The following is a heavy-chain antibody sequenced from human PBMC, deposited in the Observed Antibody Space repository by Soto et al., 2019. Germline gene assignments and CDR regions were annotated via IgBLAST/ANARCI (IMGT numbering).Heavy chain of an antibody. V-gene: IGHV3-9*01. Sequence: ALRLSCPASVFTFDDYAMHWVRQVPGKGLEWVSGINWNSGSIGYGDSVKGRFAISRDNAKNSLHLQMNSLSAEDTAFYYCVKDESINWYSGHFRHWGQGTLVTVSS. D-gene: IGHD6-13*01. J-gene: IGHJ1*01. CDR3: VKDESINWYSGHFRH. CDR2: INWNSGSI. CDR1: VFTFDDYA.